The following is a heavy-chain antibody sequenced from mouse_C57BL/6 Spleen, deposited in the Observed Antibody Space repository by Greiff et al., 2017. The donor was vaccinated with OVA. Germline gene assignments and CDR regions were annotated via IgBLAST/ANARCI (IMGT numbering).Heavy chain of an antibody. CDR3: TRLSSYWYFDV. J-gene: IGHJ1*03. CDR1: GYTFTDYE. Sequence: VQVVESGAELVRPGASVTLSCKASGYTFTDYEMHWVKQTPVHGLEWIGAIDPETGGTAYNQKFKGKAILTADKSSSTAYMELRSLTSEDSAVYYCTRLSSYWYFDVWGTGTTVTVSS. V-gene: IGHV1-15*01. CDR2: IDPETGGT. D-gene: IGHD1-1*01.